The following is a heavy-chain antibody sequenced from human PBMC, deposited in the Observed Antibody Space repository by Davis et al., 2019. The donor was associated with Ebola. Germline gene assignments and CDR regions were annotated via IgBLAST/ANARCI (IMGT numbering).Heavy chain of an antibody. Sequence: ASVKVSCKASGYTFTSHAIHWVRQAPGQRLEWMGWIHAGNGDTKYSQKFQGRVTITRDTSASTAYMELSSLTSEDTALYYCAREFYSGWHVFDPWGQGTLVTVSS. J-gene: IGHJ5*02. V-gene: IGHV1-3*01. CDR2: IHAGNGDT. CDR1: GYTFTSHA. CDR3: AREFYSGWHVFDP. D-gene: IGHD6-19*01.